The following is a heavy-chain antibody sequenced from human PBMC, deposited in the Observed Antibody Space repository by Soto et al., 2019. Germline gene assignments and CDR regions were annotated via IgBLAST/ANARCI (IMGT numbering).Heavy chain of an antibody. J-gene: IGHJ3*02. Sequence: GGSLRLSCAASGFTFSNAWMSWVRQAPGKGLEWVGRIKSKTDDGTTDYDAPVKGRFTISRDDSKNTLYLQMNSLKNEDTAENFFTTGLGTGEGEAFDIWGQGTMVTVSS. CDR1: GFTFSNAW. D-gene: IGHD1-1*01. CDR2: IKSKTDDGTT. CDR3: TTGLGTGEGEAFDI. V-gene: IGHV3-15*01.